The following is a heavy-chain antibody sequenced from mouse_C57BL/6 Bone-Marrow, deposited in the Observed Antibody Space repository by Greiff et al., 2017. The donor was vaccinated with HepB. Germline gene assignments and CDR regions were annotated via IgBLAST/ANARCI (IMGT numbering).Heavy chain of an antibody. CDR3: ASPITTVVAPFDY. V-gene: IGHV1-64*01. Sequence: VQLQQPGAELVKPGASVKLSCKASGYTFTSYWMHWVKQRPGQGLEWIGMIHPNSGSTNYNEKFKSKATLTVDKSSSTAYMQLSSLTSEDSAVYYCASPITTVVAPFDYWGQGATLTVSS. J-gene: IGHJ2*01. D-gene: IGHD1-1*01. CDR2: IHPNSGST. CDR1: GYTFTSYW.